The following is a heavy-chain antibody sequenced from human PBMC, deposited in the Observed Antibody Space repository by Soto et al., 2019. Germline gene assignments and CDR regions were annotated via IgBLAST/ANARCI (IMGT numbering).Heavy chain of an antibody. CDR2: IYYSGST. CDR3: ARRITVTHFNWFDP. Sequence: QLQLQESGPGLVKPSETLSLTCTVSGGSISSSSYYWGWIRQPPGKGLEWIGSIYYSGSTYYNPSLKSRVTISVDTSKNHFSLKLSSVTAADTAVYYCARRITVTHFNWFDPWGQGTLVTVSS. CDR1: GGSISSSSYY. V-gene: IGHV4-39*02. D-gene: IGHD4-17*01. J-gene: IGHJ5*02.